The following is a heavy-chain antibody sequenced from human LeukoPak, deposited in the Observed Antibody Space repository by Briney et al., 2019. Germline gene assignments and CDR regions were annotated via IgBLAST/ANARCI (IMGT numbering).Heavy chain of an antibody. J-gene: IGHJ4*02. V-gene: IGHV3-33*01. CDR2: ISYDGHNI. CDR1: GFTFSTYD. Sequence: PGRSLRLSCTASGFTFSTYDMHWVRQAPGKGLEWVAVISYDGHNIYYADSVKGRFTISRDNSKNTLFLQMNSLGAEDTAVYYCVRGYDTTGPLQEDYWGQGTLVTVSS. D-gene: IGHD3-22*01. CDR3: VRGYDTTGPLQEDY.